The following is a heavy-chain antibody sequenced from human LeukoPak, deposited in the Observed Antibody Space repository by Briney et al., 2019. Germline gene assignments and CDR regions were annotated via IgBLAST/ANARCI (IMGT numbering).Heavy chain of an antibody. CDR2: IIPILGIA. Sequence: ASVKVSRKASGGTFSSCAISWVRQAPGQGLEWMGRIIPILGIANYAQKFQGRVTITADKSTSTAYMELSSLRSEDTAVYYCARGAGRDGYNFNNWGQGTLVTVSS. V-gene: IGHV1-69*04. CDR3: ARGAGRDGYNFNN. J-gene: IGHJ4*02. D-gene: IGHD5-24*01. CDR1: GGTFSSCA.